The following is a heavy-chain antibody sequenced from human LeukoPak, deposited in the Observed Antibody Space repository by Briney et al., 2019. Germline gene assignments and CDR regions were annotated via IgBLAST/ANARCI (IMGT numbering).Heavy chain of an antibody. CDR2: IYYSGST. CDR3: ARGLPVDY. J-gene: IGHJ4*02. CDR1: GGSISSSSYY. V-gene: IGHV4-39*07. Sequence: PSETLSLTCTVSGGSISSSSYYWGWIRQPPGKGLEWIGSIYYSGSTYYNQSPRSRVTISVDTSKNQFSLKLSSVTAADTAVYYCARGLPVDYWGQGTLVTVSS.